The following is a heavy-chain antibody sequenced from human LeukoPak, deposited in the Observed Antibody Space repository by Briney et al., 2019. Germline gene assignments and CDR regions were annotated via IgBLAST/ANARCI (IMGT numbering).Heavy chain of an antibody. D-gene: IGHD2-21*02. J-gene: IGHJ6*03. V-gene: IGHV4-34*01. CDR1: GGSFSGYY. CDR2: INHSGST. CDR3: ARGSVVVVTAIPYYYYYMDV. Sequence: PSETLSLTCAVYGGSFSGYYWSWIRQPPGKGLEWIGQINHSGSTNYNPSLKSRVTISVDTSKNQFPLKLSSVTAADTAVYYCARGSVVVVTAIPYYYYYMDVWGKGTTVTVSS.